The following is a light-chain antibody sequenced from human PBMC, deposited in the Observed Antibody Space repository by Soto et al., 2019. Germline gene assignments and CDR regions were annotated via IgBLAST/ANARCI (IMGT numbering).Light chain of an antibody. CDR1: SSNIGNNY. V-gene: IGLV1-51*02. Sequence: QSVLTQPPSVSAAPGQKVTISCSGRSSNIGNNYVSWYQQLPGTAPKLLIYENNKRPSGIPDRFSGSKAGTSATLGITGLQTGDEADYYCGTWDNGLSGWVFGGGTKVTVL. CDR2: ENN. CDR3: GTWDNGLSGWV. J-gene: IGLJ3*02.